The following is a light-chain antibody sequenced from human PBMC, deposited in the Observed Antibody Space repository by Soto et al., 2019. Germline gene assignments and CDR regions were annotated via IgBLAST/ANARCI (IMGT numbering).Light chain of an antibody. J-gene: IGKJ4*02. CDR2: AAS. CDR3: QQLVSYPQ. CDR1: QVIGIY. V-gene: IGKV1-9*01. Sequence: DLQLTQSPSFLSASVGDRVTITCRASQVIGIYLAWYQQKPGKAPKLLVSAASTLQSGVPSRFNGSGSGTEFTLTISSLQPEDFATYYCQQLVSYPQFGGGTKVDI.